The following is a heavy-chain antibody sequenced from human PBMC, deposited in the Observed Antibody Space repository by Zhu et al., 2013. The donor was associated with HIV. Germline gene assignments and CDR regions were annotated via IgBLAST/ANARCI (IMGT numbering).Heavy chain of an antibody. D-gene: IGHD5-12*01. J-gene: IGHJ5*02. Sequence: QVQLVQSGAEVKKPGASVKVSCKASGYTFTGYYMHWVRQAPGQGLEWMGWINPNSGGTSYAQKFQGRVTMTRDTSISTAYMELSRLRSDDTAVYYCARGGDGYNRLNWFDPWGQGTLVTVSS. V-gene: IGHV1-2*02. CDR2: INPNSGGT. CDR3: ARGGDGYNRLNWFDP. CDR1: GYTFTGYY.